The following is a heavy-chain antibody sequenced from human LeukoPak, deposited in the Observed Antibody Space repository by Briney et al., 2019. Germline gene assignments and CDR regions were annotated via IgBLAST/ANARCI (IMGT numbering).Heavy chain of an antibody. CDR2: ISAYNGDT. V-gene: IGHV1-18*01. Sequence: ASVKVSCKASGYTYTTYGITWVRQAPGQGPEWMGWISAYNGDTNYAQKLQGRVTMTTDTSTNTAYMELRSLRSDDTAVYYCARDTTIFGVARYYYYMDVWGKGTTVTVSS. CDR1: GYTYTTYG. J-gene: IGHJ6*03. D-gene: IGHD3-3*01. CDR3: ARDTTIFGVARYYYYMDV.